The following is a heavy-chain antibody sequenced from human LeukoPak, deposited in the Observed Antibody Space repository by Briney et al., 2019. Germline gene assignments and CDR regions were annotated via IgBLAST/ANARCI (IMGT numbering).Heavy chain of an antibody. CDR1: GGTFSSYA. V-gene: IGHV1-69*01. CDR3: ARADSGYDNYYYYYMDV. D-gene: IGHD5-12*01. CDR2: IIPIFGTA. Sequence: SVKVSCKASGGTFSSYAISWVRQAPRQGLEWMGGIIPIFGTANYAQKFQGRVTITADESTSTAYMELSRLRSEDTAVYYCARADSGYDNYYYYYMDVWGKGTTVTVSS. J-gene: IGHJ6*03.